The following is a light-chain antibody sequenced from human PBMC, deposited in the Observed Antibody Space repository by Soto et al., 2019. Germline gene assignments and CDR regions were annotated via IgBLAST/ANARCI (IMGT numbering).Light chain of an antibody. CDR1: QSISSW. J-gene: IGKJ1*01. CDR2: KAS. V-gene: IGKV1-5*03. CDR3: QQYNSYST. Sequence: DIQMPQSPSTLSASVGDRVTITCRASQSISSWLAWYQQKPGKAPKLLIYKASSLESGVPSRFSGSGSGTEFTLTISSLQPDDFATDYCQQYNSYSTFGQGTKVEIK.